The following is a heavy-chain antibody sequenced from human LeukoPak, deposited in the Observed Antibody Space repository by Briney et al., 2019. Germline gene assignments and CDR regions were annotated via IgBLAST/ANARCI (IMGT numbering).Heavy chain of an antibody. CDR1: GFTFSSYA. CDR3: ARDPSFYDSSGYTDY. CDR2: ISYDGSNK. D-gene: IGHD3-22*01. J-gene: IGHJ4*02. Sequence: PGGSLRLSCAASGFTFSSYAMHWVRQAPGKGLEWVAVISYDGSNKYYADSVKGRFTISRDNSKNTLYLQMNSLRAEDTAVYYCARDPSFYDSSGYTDYWGQGTLVTVSS. V-gene: IGHV3-30-3*01.